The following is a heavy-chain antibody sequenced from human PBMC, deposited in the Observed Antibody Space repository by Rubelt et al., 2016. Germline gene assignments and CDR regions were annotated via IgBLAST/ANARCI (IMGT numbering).Heavy chain of an antibody. Sequence: GSLRLSCAASGFTFTTYWMSWVRQAPGKGLEWVANINQDGSEKYYVDSVRGRFTISRDNAKNSLYLQMNSLRVEDTALYYCARGGYPRTWGQGTLVTVSS. CDR3: ARGGYPRT. J-gene: IGHJ5*02. CDR1: GFTFTTYW. V-gene: IGHV3-7*01. D-gene: IGHD5-18*01. CDR2: INQDGSEK.